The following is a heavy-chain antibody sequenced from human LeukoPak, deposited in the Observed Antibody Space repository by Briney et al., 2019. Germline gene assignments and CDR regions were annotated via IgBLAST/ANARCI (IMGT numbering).Heavy chain of an antibody. Sequence: ASVKVSCKASGYTFTSYYMHWVRQAPGQGLQWMGLINPSDGSTTYAQKFQGRVTMTRDTSISTAYMELSSLRSEDTAVYYCARLSSHYGDYKVDPWGQGTLVTVSS. J-gene: IGHJ5*02. CDR2: INPSDGST. CDR1: GYTFTSYY. V-gene: IGHV1-46*01. D-gene: IGHD4-17*01. CDR3: ARLSSHYGDYKVDP.